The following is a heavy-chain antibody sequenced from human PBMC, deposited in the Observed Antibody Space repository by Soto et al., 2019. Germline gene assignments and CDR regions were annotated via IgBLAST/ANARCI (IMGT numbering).Heavy chain of an antibody. V-gene: IGHV4-39*01. CDR3: ARLYGSGRYRDY. D-gene: IGHD3-10*01. CDR2: IYYSGST. CDR1: GGSISSSSYY. Sequence: SETLSLTCTVSGGSISSSSYYWGWIRQPPGKGLEWIGSIYYSGSTYYNPSLKSRVTISVDTSKNQFSLKLSSVTAADTAVYYCARLYGSGRYRDYWGQGXLVTVYS. J-gene: IGHJ4*02.